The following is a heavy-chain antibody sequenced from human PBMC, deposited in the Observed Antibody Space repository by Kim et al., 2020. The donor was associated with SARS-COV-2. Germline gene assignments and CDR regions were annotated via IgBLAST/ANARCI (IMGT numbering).Heavy chain of an antibody. CDR1: GGSISSSSYY. V-gene: IGHV4-39*01. CDR3: ARHSHRFLEWSTRRPPYYYMDV. CDR2: IYYSGST. D-gene: IGHD3-3*01. J-gene: IGHJ6*03. Sequence: SETLSLTCTVSGGSISSSSYYWGWIRQPPGKGLEWIGSIYYSGSTYYNPSLKSRVTISVDTSKNQFSLKLSSVTAADTAVYYCARHSHRFLEWSTRRPPYYYMDVWGKGTTVTVSS.